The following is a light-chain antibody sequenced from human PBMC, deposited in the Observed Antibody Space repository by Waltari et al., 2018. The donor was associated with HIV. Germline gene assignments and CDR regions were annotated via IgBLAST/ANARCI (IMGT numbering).Light chain of an antibody. CDR1: QNITSSY. CDR2: GAS. V-gene: IGKV3-20*01. J-gene: IGKJ4*01. CDR3: QQYGNSPVT. Sequence: EILLTQSPGTLSLSPGERVTLSCRASQNITSSYLAWYQQKPGQPPRLRIYGASTRATGIGDRFSGSGSGTDFTLSISRLEPKDYAVYFCQQYGNSPVTFGGGTTVEIK.